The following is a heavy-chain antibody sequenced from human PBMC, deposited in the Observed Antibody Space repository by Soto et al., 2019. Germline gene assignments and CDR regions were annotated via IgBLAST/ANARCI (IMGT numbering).Heavy chain of an antibody. D-gene: IGHD3-10*01. J-gene: IGHJ4*02. Sequence: VKVYCKVVGYDLSELSMPWLRQNTGKGLERMGGFDPEDGETIYAQKFQGRVTMTEDTSTDTAYMELSSLRSEDTAVYYRATERIWFGELFLFDYWGQGTLVTVSS. CDR3: ATERIWFGELFLFDY. CDR1: GYDLSELS. V-gene: IGHV1-24*01. CDR2: FDPEDGET.